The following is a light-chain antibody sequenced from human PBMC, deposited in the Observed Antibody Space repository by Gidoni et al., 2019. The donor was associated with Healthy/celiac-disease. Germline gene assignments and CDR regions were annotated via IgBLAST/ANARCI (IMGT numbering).Light chain of an antibody. CDR1: QSISSR. J-gene: IGKJ1*01. Sequence: DIQMTQSPSTLSASVGDRVTITCRASQSISSRLAWYQQKPGKAPKLRIYDASSLESGVPSRFSGSGSGTEFTLTISSLQPDDFATYYCQQYNSYSQAFGQGTKVEIK. CDR2: DAS. CDR3: QQYNSYSQA. V-gene: IGKV1-5*01.